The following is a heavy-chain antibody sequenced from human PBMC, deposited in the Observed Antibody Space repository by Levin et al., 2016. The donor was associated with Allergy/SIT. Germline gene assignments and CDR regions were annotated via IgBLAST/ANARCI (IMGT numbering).Heavy chain of an antibody. CDR1: GYSFTSYW. Sequence: GGSLRLSCKGSGYSFTSYWIGWVRQMPGKGLEWMGIIYPGDSDTRYSPSFQGQVTISADKSISTAYLQWSSLKASDTAMYYCARHRASSSSWAPGYYYYYMDVWGKGTTVTVSS. CDR2: IYPGDSDT. V-gene: IGHV5-51*01. D-gene: IGHD6-13*01. J-gene: IGHJ6*03. CDR3: ARHRASSSSWAPGYYYYYMDV.